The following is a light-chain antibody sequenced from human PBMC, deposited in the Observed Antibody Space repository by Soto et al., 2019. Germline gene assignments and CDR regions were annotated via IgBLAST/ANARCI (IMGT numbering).Light chain of an antibody. CDR2: AAS. V-gene: IGKV1-39*01. CDR3: QQSYSTPWT. Sequence: DIQITQSTSSLSASVGDRVTITCRASQSLGTYLNWYQHKPGKAPKIIIYAASFLQPGVPSGFSGSGSGTEFTLTISSLQPEDFATYYCQQSYSTPWTFGQGTKVDIK. J-gene: IGKJ1*01. CDR1: QSLGTY.